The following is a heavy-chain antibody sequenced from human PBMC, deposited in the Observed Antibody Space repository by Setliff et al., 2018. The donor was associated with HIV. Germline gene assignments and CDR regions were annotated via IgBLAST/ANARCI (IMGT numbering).Heavy chain of an antibody. CDR2: ISGSGYGT. D-gene: IGHD2-15*01. CDR1: GFTFSSYA. Sequence: QPGGSLRFSCAASGFTFSSYAMSWVRQAPGKGLEWVSGISGSGYGTFYADSVKGRFPISRDNSKSTLYLQMNGLRAEDTAVYYCAKEDRILFYWGQGTLVTVSS. J-gene: IGHJ4*02. V-gene: IGHV3-23*01. CDR3: AKEDRILFY.